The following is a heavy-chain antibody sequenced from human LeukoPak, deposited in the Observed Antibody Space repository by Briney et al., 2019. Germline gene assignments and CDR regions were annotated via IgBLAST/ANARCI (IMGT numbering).Heavy chain of an antibody. V-gene: IGHV4-34*01. Sequence: SETLSLTCAVYGGFFSGDYWSWIRQPPGKGLEWIGEINHSGSTNYNPSLKSRVTISVDTSKNQFSLKLSSVTAADTAVYYCARGRGVLLWFGESEGYFDYWGQGTLVTVSS. CDR2: INHSGST. CDR3: ARGRGVLLWFGESEGYFDY. D-gene: IGHD3-10*01. CDR1: GGFFSGDY. J-gene: IGHJ4*02.